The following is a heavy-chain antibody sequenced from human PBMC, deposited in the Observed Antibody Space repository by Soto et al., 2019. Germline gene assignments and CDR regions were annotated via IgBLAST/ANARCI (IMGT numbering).Heavy chain of an antibody. V-gene: IGHV1-2*02. D-gene: IGHD3-3*01. Sequence: ASVKVSCKASGYTFTGYYMHWVRQAPGQGLEWMGWINPNSGGTNYAQKFQGRVTMTRDTSISTAYMELSRLRSDDTAVYYCARVQMTTYYDFWSGYPSIPYYFDYWGQGTLVTVSS. J-gene: IGHJ4*02. CDR1: GYTFTGYY. CDR2: INPNSGGT. CDR3: ARVQMTTYYDFWSGYPSIPYYFDY.